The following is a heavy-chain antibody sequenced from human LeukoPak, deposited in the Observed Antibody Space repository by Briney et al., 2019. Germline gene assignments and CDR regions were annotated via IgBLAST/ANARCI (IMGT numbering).Heavy chain of an antibody. CDR3: ARAGYCSGGSCSGFDP. V-gene: IGHV4-39*01. J-gene: IGHJ5*02. D-gene: IGHD2-15*01. CDR2: IYYSGST. CDR1: GGSISSSSYY. Sequence: SETLSLTCTVSGGSISSSSYYWGWIRQPPGKGLEWLGSIYYSGSTYYNPSLKSRVTISVDTSKNQFSLKLSSVTAADTAVYYCARAGYCSGGSCSGFDPWGQGTLVTVSS.